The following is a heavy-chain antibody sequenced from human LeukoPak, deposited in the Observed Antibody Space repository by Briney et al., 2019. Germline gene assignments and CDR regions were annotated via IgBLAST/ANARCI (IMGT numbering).Heavy chain of an antibody. J-gene: IGHJ4*02. CDR3: ARDMYSSSWYTPFPYYFDY. V-gene: IGHV3-7*01. CDR1: GFTFSSYW. D-gene: IGHD6-13*01. Sequence: PGGSLRLSCAASGFTFSSYWMSWVRQAPGKGLERVANIKQDGSEKYHVDSGKGRFTISRDNAKNSLYLQMNSLRAEDTAVYYCARDMYSSSWYTPFPYYFDYWGQGTLVTVSS. CDR2: IKQDGSEK.